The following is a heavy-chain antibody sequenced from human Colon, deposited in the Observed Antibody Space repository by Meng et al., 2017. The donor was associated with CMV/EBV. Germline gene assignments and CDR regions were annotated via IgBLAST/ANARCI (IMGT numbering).Heavy chain of an antibody. CDR2: ISGYSGDT. CDR3: ARLGGGVGDF. V-gene: IGHV1-18*01. CDR1: GYTFSRYG. J-gene: IGHJ4*02. Sequence: KVSCQTSGYTFSRYGLIWVRQAPGQGIEWMGRISGYSGDTNYAPTLEHRITMTTDASTATGYLELRGLRSDDTAVYYCARLGGGVGDFWGQGTLVTVSS. D-gene: IGHD3-3*01.